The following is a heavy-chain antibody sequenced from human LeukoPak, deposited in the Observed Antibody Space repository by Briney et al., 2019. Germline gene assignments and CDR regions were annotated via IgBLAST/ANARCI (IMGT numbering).Heavy chain of an antibody. J-gene: IGHJ4*02. V-gene: IGHV4-34*01. CDR3: ARVLKGRAPFDY. Sequence: SETLSLTCAVYGGSFSGYYWSWIRQPPGKGLEWIGEINHYGSTNYNPSLKSRITISVDTSKNQFSLKLSSVTAADTAVYYCARVLKGRAPFDYWGQGTLVTVSS. CDR2: INHYGST. CDR1: GGSFSGYY.